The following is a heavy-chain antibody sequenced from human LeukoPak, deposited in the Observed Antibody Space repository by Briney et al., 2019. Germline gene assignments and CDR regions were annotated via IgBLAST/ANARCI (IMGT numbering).Heavy chain of an antibody. V-gene: IGHV5-51*01. D-gene: IGHD2-21*02. CDR2: IYPGDSDT. J-gene: IGHJ6*03. CDR3: ARHVGDSYYYYYMDV. Sequence: GESLKIPCKGSGYSFTSYWIGWVRQMPGKGLEWMGIIYPGDSDTRYSPSFQGQVTISADKSISTAYLQWSSLKASDTAMYYCARHVGDSYYYYYMDVWGKGTTVTVSS. CDR1: GYSFTSYW.